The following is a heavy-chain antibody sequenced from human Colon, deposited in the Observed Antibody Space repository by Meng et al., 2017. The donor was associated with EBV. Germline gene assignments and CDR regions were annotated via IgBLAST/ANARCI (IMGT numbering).Heavy chain of an antibody. CDR2: INHSGST. CDR1: GGSFSGYY. Sequence: QVQLQQWGAGLLKPSENLSLNCAGYGGSFSGYYWTWIRQPPGKGLEWIGEINHSGSTNYNPSRKSRVTISVDTSKNQFSLKVTSVTAADTAVYYCARYRLQNDYGDQLYYFDYLGQGSLVTVSS. D-gene: IGHD4-17*01. V-gene: IGHV4-34*01. CDR3: ARYRLQNDYGDQLYYFDY. J-gene: IGHJ4*02.